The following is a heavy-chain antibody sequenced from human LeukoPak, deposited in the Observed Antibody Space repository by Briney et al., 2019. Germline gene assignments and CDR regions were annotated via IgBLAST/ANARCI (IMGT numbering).Heavy chain of an antibody. V-gene: IGHV3-9*01. J-gene: IGHJ3*02. CDR3: AREPDGAFDI. D-gene: IGHD5-24*01. CDR2: ISWNSGSI. Sequence: GGSLRLSCAASGFTFDDYAMHWVRQAPGKGLEWVSGISWNSGSIGYADSVKGRFTISRDNAKNSLYLQMNSLRAEDTAVYYCAREPDGAFDIWGQGTMVTVSS. CDR1: GFTFDDYA.